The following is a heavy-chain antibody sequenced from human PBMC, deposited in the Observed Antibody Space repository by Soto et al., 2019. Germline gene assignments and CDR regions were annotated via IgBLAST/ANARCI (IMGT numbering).Heavy chain of an antibody. CDR3: ARVPSDTYYYDSSGSY. CDR2: ISAYNGNT. J-gene: IGHJ4*02. D-gene: IGHD3-22*01. Sequence: ASVKVSCKASGYTFTSYGISWVRQAPGQGLEWMGWISAYNGNTNYAQKFQGRVTITADESTSTAYMELSSLRSEDTAVYYCARVPSDTYYYDSSGSYWGQGTLVTVSS. V-gene: IGHV1-18*01. CDR1: GYTFTSYG.